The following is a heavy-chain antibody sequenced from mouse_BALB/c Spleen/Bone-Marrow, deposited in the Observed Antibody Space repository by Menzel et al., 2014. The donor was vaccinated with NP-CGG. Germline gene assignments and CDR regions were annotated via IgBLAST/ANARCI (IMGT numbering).Heavy chain of an antibody. D-gene: IGHD2-2*01. V-gene: IGHV14-3*02. CDR1: GFNIKDTY. Sequence: EVQLQQSGAELVKPGASVKLSCTASGFNIKDTYMHWVKQRPEQGLEWIGRIDPANGNTKYDPKFQGKATITAGSSSNTAYLQLSSLTSEDTAVYYCARNYGYGKSFAYWGQGTLVTVSA. J-gene: IGHJ3*01. CDR2: IDPANGNT. CDR3: ARNYGYGKSFAY.